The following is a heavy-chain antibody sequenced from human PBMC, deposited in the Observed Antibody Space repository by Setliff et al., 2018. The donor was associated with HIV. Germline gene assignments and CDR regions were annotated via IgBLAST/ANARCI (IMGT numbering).Heavy chain of an antibody. V-gene: IGHV4-61*09. CDR2: ISTTGST. D-gene: IGHD2-2*01. CDR1: GDSISGGSYF. Sequence: SETLSLTCTVSGDSISGGSYFWIWIRQPAGKGLEWIGHISTTGSTNYNPSLKSRVIMSVDTSKNQFSLKLSSVIAADTAVYYCARHAAGPDGPFDYWGQGTLVTVSS. CDR3: ARHAAGPDGPFDY. J-gene: IGHJ4*02.